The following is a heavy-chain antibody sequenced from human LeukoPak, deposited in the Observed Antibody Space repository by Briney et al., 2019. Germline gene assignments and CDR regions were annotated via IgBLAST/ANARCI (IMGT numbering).Heavy chain of an antibody. CDR2: IRSDGSNK. CDR1: GFTFSSYG. J-gene: IGHJ4*02. Sequence: GGSLRLSCAASGFTFSSYGMHWVRQAPGKGLEWVAFIRSDGSNKYYADSVKGRFTISRDNSKNTLYLQMNSLRAEDTALYYCAKDDSRTWSAFDYWGQGTLVTVSS. V-gene: IGHV3-30*02. CDR3: AKDDSRTWSAFDY. D-gene: IGHD6-13*01.